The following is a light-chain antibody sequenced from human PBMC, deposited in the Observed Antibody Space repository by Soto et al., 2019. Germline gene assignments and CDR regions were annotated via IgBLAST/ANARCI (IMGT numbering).Light chain of an antibody. CDR2: EVS. Sequence: QSALTQPPSASGSPGQSVTISCTGTSSDVGVYNYVSWYQQHPGKAPKLMIYEVSKRPSGVPDRFSGSKSGTTASLTVSGLQAEDEADYYCSSFAGNNNLVSGGGTKLTVL. CDR1: SSDVGVYNY. V-gene: IGLV2-8*01. J-gene: IGLJ2*01. CDR3: SSFAGNNNLV.